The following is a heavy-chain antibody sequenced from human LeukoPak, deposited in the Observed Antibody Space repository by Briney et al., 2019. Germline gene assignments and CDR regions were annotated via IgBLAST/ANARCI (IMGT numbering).Heavy chain of an antibody. J-gene: IGHJ6*04. V-gene: IGHV3-23*01. Sequence: GGSLRLSCAASGFTFSGYAMSWVRQAPGKGLEWVSAISSNGGGTYYADSVKGRFTISRDTPKSTLYLQMNTLRAEDTAVYYCEKGFCTSANGYIRKGRAVGGKGTTVTFS. D-gene: IGHD2-2*02. CDR2: ISSNGGGT. CDR3: EKGFCTSANGYIRKGRAV. CDR1: GFTFSGYA.